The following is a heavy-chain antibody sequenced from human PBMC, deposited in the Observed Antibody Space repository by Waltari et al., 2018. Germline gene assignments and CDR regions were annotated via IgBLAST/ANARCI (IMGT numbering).Heavy chain of an antibody. CDR3: TRRFFNYYWYGMDV. V-gene: IGHV3-7*03. D-gene: IGHD3-3*01. CDR1: GFTLNSHW. CDR2: INQDGSAM. Sequence: EVQLVESGGGLVQPGGSLRISCAASGFTLNSHWMSWVRQAPGKGLEWVANINQDGSAMFYLDSVRGRFTVSRDNTQSSLFLQMNSLTAEDTAVYYCTRRFFNYYWYGMDVWGQGTTVAVSS. J-gene: IGHJ6*02.